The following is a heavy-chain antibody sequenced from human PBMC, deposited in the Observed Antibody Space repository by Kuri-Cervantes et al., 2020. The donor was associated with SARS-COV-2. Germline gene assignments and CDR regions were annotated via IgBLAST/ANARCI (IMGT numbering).Heavy chain of an antibody. Sequence: ASVKVSCKASGYTFTGYYMHWVRQAPGQGLEWMGWISAYNGNTNYAQKFQGWVTMTRDTSISTAYMELSRLRSDDTAVYYCARQGGGGYEEVYYYYGMDVWGQGTTVTVSS. J-gene: IGHJ6*02. V-gene: IGHV1-2*04. CDR3: ARQGGGGYEEVYYYYGMDV. D-gene: IGHD5-12*01. CDR2: ISAYNGNT. CDR1: GYTFTGYY.